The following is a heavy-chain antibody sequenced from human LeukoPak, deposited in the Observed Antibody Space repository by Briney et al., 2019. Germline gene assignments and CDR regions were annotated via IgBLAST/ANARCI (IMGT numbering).Heavy chain of an antibody. Sequence: SETLSLTCAVYGGSFSGYYWSWIRQPPEKGLEWIGEINHSGSTNYNPSLKSRVTISVDTSKNQFSLKLSSVTAADTAVYYCARGRRNYYDSSGTILDYWGQGTLVTVSS. CDR2: INHSGST. CDR1: GGSFSGYY. V-gene: IGHV4-34*01. D-gene: IGHD3-22*01. CDR3: ARGRRNYYDSSGTILDY. J-gene: IGHJ4*02.